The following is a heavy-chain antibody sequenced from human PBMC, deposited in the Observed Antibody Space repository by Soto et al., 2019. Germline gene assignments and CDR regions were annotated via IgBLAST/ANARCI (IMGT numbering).Heavy chain of an antibody. J-gene: IGHJ4*02. CDR3: AREERYCSGGSCPFDY. CDR2: IIPIFGTA. V-gene: IGHV1-69*01. D-gene: IGHD2-15*01. CDR1: GGTFSSYA. Sequence: QVQLVQSGAEVKKPGSSVKASCKASGGTFSSYAISWVRQAPGQGLEWMGGIIPIFGTANYAQKFQGRVTITADESTSTAYMELSSLRSEDTAVYYCAREERYCSGGSCPFDYGGQGTLVTVSS.